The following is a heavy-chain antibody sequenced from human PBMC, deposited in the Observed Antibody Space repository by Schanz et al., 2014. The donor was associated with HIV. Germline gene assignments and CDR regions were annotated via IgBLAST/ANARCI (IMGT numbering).Heavy chain of an antibody. J-gene: IGHJ3*02. CDR3: AKDMGSGSYEAFDI. CDR1: GFTFDDYA. Sequence: EVQLLESGGGLVKPGGSLRLSCAASGFTFDDYAMHWVRQAPGKGLEWVSGITWNSGSKGYADSVKGRFTISRDNAKNFLYLQMNSLRAEDTALYYCAKDMGSGSYEAFDIWGQGTMVTVSS. V-gene: IGHV3-9*01. D-gene: IGHD1-26*01. CDR2: ITWNSGSK.